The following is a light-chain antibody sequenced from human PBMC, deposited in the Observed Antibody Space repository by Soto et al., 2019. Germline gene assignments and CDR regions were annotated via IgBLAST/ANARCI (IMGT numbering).Light chain of an antibody. CDR3: QQYNSYSQYT. CDR1: QSISSW. J-gene: IGKJ2*01. Sequence: DIPMTQSPSTLSASVGDRVTITCRASQSISSWLAWYQQKPGKAPKLLIYKASSLESGVPSRFSGSGPGTEFTLTISSLQPDDFAPYYCQQYNSYSQYTFGQGTKLEIK. V-gene: IGKV1-5*03. CDR2: KAS.